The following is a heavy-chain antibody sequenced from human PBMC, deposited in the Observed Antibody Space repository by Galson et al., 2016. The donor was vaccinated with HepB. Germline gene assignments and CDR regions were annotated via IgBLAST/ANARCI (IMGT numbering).Heavy chain of an antibody. CDR2: IYHSGTT. Sequence: SETLSLTCTVSGGSVTSTSNYWGWIRQPPGKGLEWIGEIYHSGTTHYNLSLESRVTISVDKSKNQFSLKLNSVTAADTAVYYCARNSGGSYLGWFDPWGQGTLVTVSS. V-gene: IGHV4-39*07. CDR3: ARNSGGSYLGWFDP. D-gene: IGHD1-26*01. CDR1: GGSVTSTSNY. J-gene: IGHJ5*02.